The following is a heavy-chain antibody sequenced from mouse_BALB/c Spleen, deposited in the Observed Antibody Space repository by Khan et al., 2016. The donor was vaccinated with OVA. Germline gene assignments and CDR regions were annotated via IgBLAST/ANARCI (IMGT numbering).Heavy chain of an antibody. CDR1: GFTFSNYA. D-gene: IGHD1-1*01. Sequence: EVELVESGGGLVKPGGPLKLSCAASGFTFSNYALSWVRQTPEKRLEWVATISSGGDYTYYPDSVKGRFTISRDNAKNTLNLQRSILRSEDTALYYCARHNYGPFAYWGQGTLVTVSA. CDR3: ARHNYGPFAY. J-gene: IGHJ3*01. CDR2: ISSGGDYT. V-gene: IGHV5-9-3*01.